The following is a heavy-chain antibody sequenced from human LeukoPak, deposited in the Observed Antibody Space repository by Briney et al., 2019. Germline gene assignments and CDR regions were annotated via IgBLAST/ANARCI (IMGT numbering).Heavy chain of an antibody. J-gene: IGHJ6*02. CDR3: VRGSRKLGGMDV. CDR1: GFIFSNHS. V-gene: IGHV3-21*01. Sequence: GGSLRLSCVVSGFIFSNHSMNWVRQAPGRGLEWVSSISSRGSYRFYADSVKGRFTISRDNASKSLSLQMTSLRGEDTAVYYCVRGSRKLGGMDVWGQGTTVTVSS. CDR2: ISSRGSYR. D-gene: IGHD1-7*01.